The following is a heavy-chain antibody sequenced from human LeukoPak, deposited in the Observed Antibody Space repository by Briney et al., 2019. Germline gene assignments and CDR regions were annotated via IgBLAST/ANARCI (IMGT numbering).Heavy chain of an antibody. J-gene: IGHJ6*03. CDR2: IYYSGST. CDR3: ARLVSTTYYYYMDV. V-gene: IGHV4-61*01. D-gene: IGHD1-14*01. Sequence: PSETLSLTCTVSGDSISSGSYYWSWIRQPPGKGLEWIGYIYYSGSTNYNPSLKSRVTISVDTSKNQFSLKLSSVTAADTAVYYCARLVSTTYYYYMDVWGKGTTVTISS. CDR1: GDSISSGSYY.